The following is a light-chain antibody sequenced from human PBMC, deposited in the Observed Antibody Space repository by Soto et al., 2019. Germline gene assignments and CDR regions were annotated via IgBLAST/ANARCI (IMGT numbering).Light chain of an antibody. V-gene: IGKV1-39*01. Sequence: DIQMTQSPSSLSASVGDRVTITCRASQSISSLSSWYQQKPGKAPNLLIYAASSLQIGVPSRFSGSGSGTDFTLTISSLHPEDFATYYCQQSYSTPRTFDQGTKVEVK. CDR1: QSISSL. CDR3: QQSYSTPRT. J-gene: IGKJ1*01. CDR2: AAS.